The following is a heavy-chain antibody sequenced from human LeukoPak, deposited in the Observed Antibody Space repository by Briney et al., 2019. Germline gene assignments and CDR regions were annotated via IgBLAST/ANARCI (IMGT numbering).Heavy chain of an antibody. CDR2: ISSNGGST. V-gene: IGHV3-64*01. D-gene: IGHD6-13*01. Sequence: PGGSLRLSCAASGFTFSSYAMHWVRQAPGKGPEYVSGISSNGGSTYYANSVKGRFTISRDSSKNTLFLQMDSLRAEDMAVYYCARPERDSWYWYYFDYWGQGTLVTVSS. CDR1: GFTFSSYA. CDR3: ARPERDSWYWYYFDY. J-gene: IGHJ4*02.